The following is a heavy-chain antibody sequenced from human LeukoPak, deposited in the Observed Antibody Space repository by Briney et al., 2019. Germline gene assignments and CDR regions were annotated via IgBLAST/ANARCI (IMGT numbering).Heavy chain of an antibody. CDR3: ARGEDLRLGELSPFDY. CDR1: GGFISSYY. D-gene: IGHD3-16*02. Sequence: SETLSLTCTVSGGFISSYYWSWIRQPPGKGLEWIGYIYYSGSTNYNPSLKSRVTISVDTSKNQFSLKLSSVTAADTAVYYCARGEDLRLGELSPFDYWGQGTLVTVSS. V-gene: IGHV4-59*01. CDR2: IYYSGST. J-gene: IGHJ4*02.